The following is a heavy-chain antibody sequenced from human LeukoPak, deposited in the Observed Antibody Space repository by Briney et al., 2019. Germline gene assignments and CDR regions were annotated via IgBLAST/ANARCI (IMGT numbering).Heavy chain of an antibody. D-gene: IGHD5-12*01. Sequence: TGGSLRLSCAASGFTVSSNYMSWVRQAPGKGLEWVSVIYSGGSTYYADSVKGRFTISRHNSKNTLYLQMSSLRAEDTAVYYCARARARRDGYNYHFDYWGQGTLVTVSS. CDR3: ARARARRDGYNYHFDY. CDR1: GFTVSSNY. CDR2: IYSGGST. J-gene: IGHJ4*02. V-gene: IGHV3-53*04.